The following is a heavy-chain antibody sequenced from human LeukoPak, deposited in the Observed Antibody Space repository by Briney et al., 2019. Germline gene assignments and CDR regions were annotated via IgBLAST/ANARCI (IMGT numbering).Heavy chain of an antibody. Sequence: GGSLRLSCAASGFTFSRYTMNWVRQAPGKGLEWVSSISSSSSYIYYVDSVKGRFTISRDNAKNSLYLQMNSLRAEDTAVYYCVRQQTPHGNFDYWGQGTLVTVSS. CDR2: ISSSSSYI. J-gene: IGHJ4*02. V-gene: IGHV3-21*04. CDR3: VRQQTPHGNFDY. CDR1: GFTFSRYT. D-gene: IGHD1-26*01.